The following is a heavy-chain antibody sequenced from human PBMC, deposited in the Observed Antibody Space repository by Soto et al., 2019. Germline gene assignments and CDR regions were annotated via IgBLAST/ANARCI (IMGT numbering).Heavy chain of an antibody. CDR2: INAGNGNT. Sequence: ASVKVSCKASGYTFTSYAMHWVRQAPGQRLEWMGWINAGNGNTKYSQKFQGRVTITRDTSASTAYMELRSLRSDDTAVYYCARGLLWFGELLALDRGAFDIWSQGTMVTVSS. J-gene: IGHJ3*02. CDR1: GYTFTSYA. D-gene: IGHD3-10*01. V-gene: IGHV1-3*01. CDR3: ARGLLWFGELLALDRGAFDI.